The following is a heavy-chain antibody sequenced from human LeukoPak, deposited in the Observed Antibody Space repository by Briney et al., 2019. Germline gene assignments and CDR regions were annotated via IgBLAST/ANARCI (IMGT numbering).Heavy chain of an antibody. Sequence: GGSLRLSCAASGFTFSSYWMHWVRQATGKGLEWVSAIGTAGDTYYPGSVKGRFTISRENAKNSLYLQLNSLRAGDTAVYYCARDRCSGGSCYPEDWYFDLWGRGTLVTVSS. D-gene: IGHD2-15*01. CDR2: IGTAGDT. V-gene: IGHV3-13*01. CDR1: GFTFSSYW. CDR3: ARDRCSGGSCYPEDWYFDL. J-gene: IGHJ2*01.